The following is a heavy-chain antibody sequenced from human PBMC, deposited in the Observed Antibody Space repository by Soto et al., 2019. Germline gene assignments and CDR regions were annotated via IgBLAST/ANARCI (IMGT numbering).Heavy chain of an antibody. CDR1: GFTFSNYA. CDR2: ISCSGGST. J-gene: IGHJ4*02. CDR3: AKDQGSSWYEIDS. D-gene: IGHD6-13*01. V-gene: IGHV3-23*01. Sequence: EVQLLESGGGLVQPGGSLRLSCAASGFTFSNYAVTWVRQAPGKGLEWVATISCSGGSTYYADSVKGRFTISRDNSKNTLYLQMNSLRAEDTAVYYCAKDQGSSWYEIDSWGQGTLVTVSS.